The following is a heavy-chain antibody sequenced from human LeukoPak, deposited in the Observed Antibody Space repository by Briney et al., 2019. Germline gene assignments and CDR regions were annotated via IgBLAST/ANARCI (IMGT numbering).Heavy chain of an antibody. CDR2: ISGYNGNT. CDR3: AMGKTVTTPPRDY. V-gene: IGHV1-18*01. CDR1: GYTFTSYG. D-gene: IGHD4-17*01. Sequence: GASVKVSCKASGYTFTSYGFTWVRQAPGQGLEWMGWISGYNGNTNYAQKLQGRVTMTTDTSTSTAYMELTSLRSDDTAVYYCAMGKTVTTPPRDYWGQGTLVTVSS. J-gene: IGHJ4*02.